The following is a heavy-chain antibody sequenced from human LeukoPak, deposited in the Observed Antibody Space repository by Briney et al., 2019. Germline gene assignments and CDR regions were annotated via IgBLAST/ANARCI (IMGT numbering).Heavy chain of an antibody. CDR1: GYTFTSYG. CDR2: ISAYNGNT. Sequence: ASVKVSCKASGYTFTSYGISWVRQAPGQGLEWMGWISAYNGNTNYAQKLQGRVTMTTDTSTSTAYMELRSLRSDGTAVYYCARDPPRIVVVVAATNYYGMDVWGQGTTITVSS. CDR3: ARDPPRIVVVVAATNYYGMDV. D-gene: IGHD2-15*01. V-gene: IGHV1-18*01. J-gene: IGHJ6*02.